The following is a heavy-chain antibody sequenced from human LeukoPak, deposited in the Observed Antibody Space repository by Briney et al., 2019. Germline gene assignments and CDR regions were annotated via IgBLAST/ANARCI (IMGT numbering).Heavy chain of an antibody. D-gene: IGHD3-16*02. V-gene: IGHV3-23*01. J-gene: IGHJ4*02. CDR3: ARGPISSLAFDY. Sequence: GGSLRLSCAASGFTFSSYAMSWVRQAPGKGLEWVSAISGSGGSTYYADSVKGRFTISRDNSKNTLYLQMNSLRAEDTAVYYCARGPISSLAFDYWGQGTLVTVSS. CDR2: ISGSGGST. CDR1: GFTFSSYA.